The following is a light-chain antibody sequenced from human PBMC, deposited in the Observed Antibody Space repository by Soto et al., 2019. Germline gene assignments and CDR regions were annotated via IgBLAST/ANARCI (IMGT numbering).Light chain of an antibody. J-gene: IGKJ2*01. CDR2: GAS. Sequence: EIVMTQSPATLSVSPGDRATLSCRASQSVSSNLAWYQQKPGQSPRLLIYGASTRATGVPARFNGGGSGTEFTLSISSLQSEDFAVYYCQQYDNWPPFTFGQGTKVDIK. CDR3: QQYDNWPPFT. V-gene: IGKV3-15*01. CDR1: QSVSSN.